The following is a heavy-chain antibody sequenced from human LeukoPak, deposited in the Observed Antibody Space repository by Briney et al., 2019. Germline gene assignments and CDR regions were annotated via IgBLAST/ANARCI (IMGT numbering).Heavy chain of an antibody. CDR3: ATSIAARRDY. D-gene: IGHD6-6*01. CDR1: GFTFSSYA. Sequence: GGSLTLSCAASGFTFSSYAMHGVRQAPGKELEWVAVISYDGSNKYYADSVKGRFTISRDNSKNTLYLQMNSLRAEDTAVYYCATSIAARRDYWGQGTLVTVSS. J-gene: IGHJ4*02. CDR2: ISYDGSNK. V-gene: IGHV3-30-3*01.